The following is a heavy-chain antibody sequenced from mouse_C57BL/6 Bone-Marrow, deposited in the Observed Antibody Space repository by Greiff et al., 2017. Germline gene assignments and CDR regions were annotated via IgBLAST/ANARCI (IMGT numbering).Heavy chain of an antibody. J-gene: IGHJ2*01. CDR1: GYTFTSYG. CDR3: ARDLYYGSSLYYFDY. D-gene: IGHD1-1*01. V-gene: IGHV1-81*01. Sequence: QVQLQQSGAELARPGASVKLSCKASGYTFTSYGISWVKQRTGPGLEWIGEIYPRSGNTYYNEKFKGKDTLTADKSSRTAYMELRSLTSEDSAVYFCARDLYYGSSLYYFDYWGQGTTLTVSS. CDR2: IYPRSGNT.